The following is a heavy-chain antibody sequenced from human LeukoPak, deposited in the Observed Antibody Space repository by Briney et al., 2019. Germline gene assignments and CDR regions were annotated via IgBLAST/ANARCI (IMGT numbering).Heavy chain of an antibody. CDR2: FDPEDGET. CDR1: GYTLTELS. J-gene: IGHJ3*02. V-gene: IGHV1-24*01. Sequence: ASVKVSCKVSGYTLTELSMHWVRQAPGKGLEWMGGFDPEDGETIYAQKFQGRITMTEDTSTDTAYMELSSLRSEDTAVYYCATQLMATSDAFDIWGQGTMVTASS. CDR3: ATQLMATSDAFDI. D-gene: IGHD5-24*01.